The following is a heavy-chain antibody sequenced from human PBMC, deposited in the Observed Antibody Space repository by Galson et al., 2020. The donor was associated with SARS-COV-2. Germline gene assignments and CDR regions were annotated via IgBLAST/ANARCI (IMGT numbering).Heavy chain of an antibody. CDR1: GFTFGDYA. D-gene: IGHD6-13*01. Sequence: TGGSLRLSCTASGFTFGDYAMSWVRQAPGKGLEWVGFIRSKAYGGTTEYAASVKGRFTISRDDSKSIAYLQMNSLKTEDTAVYYCTRDPGIAAAATLSFYYYGCGMGVWGQGTTVTVA. V-gene: IGHV3-49*04. CDR2: IRSKAYGGTT. CDR3: TRDPGIAAAATLSFYYYGCGMGV. J-gene: IGHJ6*02.